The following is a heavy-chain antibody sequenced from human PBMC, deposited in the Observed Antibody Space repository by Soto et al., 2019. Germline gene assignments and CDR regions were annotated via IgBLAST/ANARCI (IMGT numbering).Heavy chain of an antibody. CDR2: IIPIFGTA. D-gene: IGHD3-22*01. V-gene: IGHV1-69*13. J-gene: IGHJ4*02. Sequence: ASVKVSCKASGGTFSSYAISWVRQAPGQGLEWMGGIIPIFGTANYAQTFQGRVTITADASTSTAYMELSSLRSEDTAVYYCARDPQGYFYESSGSLDYSGQAPLVTVSS. CDR3: ARDPQGYFYESSGSLDY. CDR1: GGTFSSYA.